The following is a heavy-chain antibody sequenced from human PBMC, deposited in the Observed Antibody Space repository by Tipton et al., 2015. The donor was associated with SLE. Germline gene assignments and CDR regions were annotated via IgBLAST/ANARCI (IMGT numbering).Heavy chain of an antibody. Sequence: TLSLTCAVYGGSFSGYYWGWIRQPPGKGLEWIGYIYHSGSTYYNPSLKSRVTISIDRSKNQFSLQLSSVTAADTAVYYCARSRDGFGYDYWGQGTLVTVSS. CDR3: ARSRDGFGYDY. D-gene: IGHD3-3*01. CDR1: GGSFSGYY. J-gene: IGHJ4*02. V-gene: IGHV4-34*01. CDR2: IYHSGST.